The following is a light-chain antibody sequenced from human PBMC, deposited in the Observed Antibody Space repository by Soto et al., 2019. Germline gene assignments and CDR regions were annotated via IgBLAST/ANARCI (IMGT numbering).Light chain of an antibody. CDR1: SSDVGAYNF. CDR2: DVA. CDR3: MSFTSSNTYV. Sequence: QSALTQPAPVSGSPGQSITISCTGTSSDVGAYNFVSWYQHHPGKAPKVVIYDVANRPSGVSYRFSASKSGNTASLTISGLQAEDEADYYCMSFTSSNTYVFGTGTKVTVL. V-gene: IGLV2-14*03. J-gene: IGLJ1*01.